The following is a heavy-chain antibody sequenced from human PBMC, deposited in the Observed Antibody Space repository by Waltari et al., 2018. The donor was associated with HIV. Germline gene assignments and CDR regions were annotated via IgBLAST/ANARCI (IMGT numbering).Heavy chain of an antibody. J-gene: IGHJ5*02. D-gene: IGHD3-22*01. V-gene: IGHV1-2*02. CDR3: ARVFRGTVNYFDSRLGH. Sequence: VQLVQARAEVKKPGASVKVSCKASGYTFSDYYMPWVRQAPGQGIEWMGWINPNSGGTRYAEKFQGRVTMTRDTSISTAYMELSRLRFDDTAVYYCARVFRGTVNYFDSRLGHWGQGTLVTVSS. CDR2: INPNSGGT. CDR1: GYTFSDYY.